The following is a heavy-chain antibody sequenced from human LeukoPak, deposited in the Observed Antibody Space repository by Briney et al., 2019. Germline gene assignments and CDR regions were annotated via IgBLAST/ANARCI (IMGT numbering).Heavy chain of an antibody. CDR2: IWYDGSNK. D-gene: IGHD4-17*01. Sequence: GGALRLSCAASGFTFSSYGMHWVRQAPGKGLEWVAVIWYDGSNKYYADSVKGRFPISRDNSKNTLFLQMNSLRAEDTAVYYCARDPDDYGDYSYFDYWGQGTLVTVSS. CDR1: GFTFSSYG. V-gene: IGHV3-33*01. CDR3: ARDPDDYGDYSYFDY. J-gene: IGHJ4*02.